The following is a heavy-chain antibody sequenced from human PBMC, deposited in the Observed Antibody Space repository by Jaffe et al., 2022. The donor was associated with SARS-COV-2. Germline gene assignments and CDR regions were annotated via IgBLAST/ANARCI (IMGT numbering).Heavy chain of an antibody. CDR3: VRVLYNSGSFDY. V-gene: IGHV3-74*01. D-gene: IGHD3-10*01. Sequence: EVQLEESGGGLVQPGGSLRLSCAASGFTFGSYWMHWVRQAQGQGLVWVARINHDGRTINYADSVKGRFTISRDNAKNTLDLQMNSLRVDDTAVYYCVRVLYNSGSFDYWGRGTLVTVSS. CDR1: GFTFGSYW. CDR2: INHDGRTI. J-gene: IGHJ4*02.